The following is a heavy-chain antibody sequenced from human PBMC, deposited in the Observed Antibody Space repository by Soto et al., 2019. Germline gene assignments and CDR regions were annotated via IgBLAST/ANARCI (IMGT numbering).Heavy chain of an antibody. V-gene: IGHV3-7*01. CDR3: ARLVAVDGQYYYYYYGMDV. Sequence: XGSLGLSCAASGFTVSSYCMSGVGQAPGKGLEWVANIKQDGSEKYYVDSVKGRFTISRDNAKNSLYLQMNSLRAEDTAVYYCARLVAVDGQYYYYYYGMDVWGQRTTVTVSS. CDR1: GFTVSSYC. CDR2: IKQDGSEK. J-gene: IGHJ6*02. D-gene: IGHD6-19*01.